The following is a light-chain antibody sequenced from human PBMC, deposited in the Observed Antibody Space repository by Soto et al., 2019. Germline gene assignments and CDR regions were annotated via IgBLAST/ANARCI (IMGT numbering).Light chain of an antibody. V-gene: IGKV2-24*01. CDR1: QSLVHIDGNTY. CDR3: MQATQSYT. Sequence: DIVLTQTRLSSPVTLGQPASISCRSSQSLVHIDGNTYFNWLQQRPGQPPRLLIYKISNRLPGVPDRFRGSGAGTDFTQKISRVEAEDVGVYYCMQATQSYTFGQGTRLEIK. CDR2: KIS. J-gene: IGKJ2*01.